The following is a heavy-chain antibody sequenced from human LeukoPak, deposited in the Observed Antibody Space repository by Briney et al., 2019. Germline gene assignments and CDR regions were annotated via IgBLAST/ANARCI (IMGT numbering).Heavy chain of an antibody. J-gene: IGHJ3*02. Sequence: QPGESLRLSCAASGFTFSSYSMNWVRQAPGKGLEWVSYISTSSGTIYYAASVKGRFIISRDNAKDSLYLEMNNLSAHDKAVYYCARGDEPGQRAFDIWGQGTMVTVSS. D-gene: IGHD6-25*01. CDR1: GFTFSSYS. CDR3: ARGDEPGQRAFDI. CDR2: ISTSSGTI. V-gene: IGHV3-48*04.